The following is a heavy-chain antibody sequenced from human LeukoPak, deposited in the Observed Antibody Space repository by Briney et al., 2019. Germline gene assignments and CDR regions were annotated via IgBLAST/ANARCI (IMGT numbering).Heavy chain of an antibody. J-gene: IGHJ3*02. CDR1: GGSFSGYY. CDR2: IYTSGST. Sequence: SETLSLTCAVYGGSFSGYYWSWIRQPPGKGLEWIGRIYTSGSTNYNPSLKSRVTMSVDTSKNQFSLKLSSVTAADTAVYYCARYYYDSSGYDAFDIWGQGTMVTVSS. V-gene: IGHV4-59*10. D-gene: IGHD3-22*01. CDR3: ARYYYDSSGYDAFDI.